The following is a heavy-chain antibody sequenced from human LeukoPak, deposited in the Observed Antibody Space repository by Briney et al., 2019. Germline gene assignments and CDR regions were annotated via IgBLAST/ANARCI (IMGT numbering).Heavy chain of an antibody. J-gene: IGHJ4*02. V-gene: IGHV3-11*06. CDR1: GFIFSDYY. CDR2: IGPTTGYT. CDR3: ARDRASGDYVFDL. Sequence: GGSLRLSCAASGFIFSDYYMTWIRQAPGKGLEWISYIGPTTGYTNSADSVKGRFTISRDNAKNSVYLQLNSLRPDDTAVYYCARDRASGDYVFDLWGQGTLVTVSP. D-gene: IGHD4-17*01.